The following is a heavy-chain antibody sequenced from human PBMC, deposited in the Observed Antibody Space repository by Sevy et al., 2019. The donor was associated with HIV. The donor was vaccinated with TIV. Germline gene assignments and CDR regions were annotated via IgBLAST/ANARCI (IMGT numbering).Heavy chain of an antibody. CDR1: GFTFSSYS. CDR3: ARYTYYYASSGYYEWFDP. J-gene: IGHJ5*02. D-gene: IGHD3-22*01. Sequence: EGSLRLSCAASGFTFSSYSMNWVRQAPGKALEWVSYIRSSSSTIYYADSVKGRFTISRDNAKNSLYLQMNSLRDEHTAVYYCARYTYYYASSGYYEWFDPWGQGTLVTVSS. CDR2: IRSSSSTI. V-gene: IGHV3-48*02.